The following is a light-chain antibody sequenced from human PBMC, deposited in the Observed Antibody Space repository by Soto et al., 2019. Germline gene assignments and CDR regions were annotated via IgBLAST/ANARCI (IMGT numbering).Light chain of an antibody. CDR1: QSVSSSY. CDR2: AAS. J-gene: IGKJ2*01. Sequence: ESVLTQSPGTLSLSPGERATLSCRASQSVSSSYLAWYQQKPGQAPRVLIYAASSRATGNPDRFSGSGSGTEFTLTISRLEPEDFAVYFCQQYGNSPPNTFGQGTKVEIK. V-gene: IGKV3-20*01. CDR3: QQYGNSPPNT.